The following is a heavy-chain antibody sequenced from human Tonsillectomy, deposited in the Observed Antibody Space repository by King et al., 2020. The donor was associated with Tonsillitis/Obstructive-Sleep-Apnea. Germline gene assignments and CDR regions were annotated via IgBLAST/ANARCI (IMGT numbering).Heavy chain of an antibody. V-gene: IGHV4-34*01. CDR1: GGSFSGYY. CDR3: ARERVPRVITMVRSHYYGMDV. CDR2: INHSGST. J-gene: IGHJ6*02. Sequence: VQLQQWGAGLLKPSETLSLTCAVYGGSFSGYYWSWIRQPPGKGLEWIGEINHSGSTNYNPSLKSRVTISVDTSKNQFSLKLSSVTAADTAVYYCARERVPRVITMVRSHYYGMDVWGQGTTVTVSS. D-gene: IGHD3-10*01.